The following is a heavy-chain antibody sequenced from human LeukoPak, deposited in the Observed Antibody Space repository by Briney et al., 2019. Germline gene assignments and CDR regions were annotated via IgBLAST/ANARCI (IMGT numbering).Heavy chain of an antibody. CDR1: GGTISNHA. J-gene: IGHJ4*02. V-gene: IGHV1-69*05. CDR2: IIPSVGTP. CDR3: ASRSVAGTKITWWPLDF. Sequence: SVKVSCKASGGTISNHAISWVRQAPGQGLEWMGGIIPSVGTPSYPQKSRGRVTIITDESTSTAYMELSGLSSEDTAVYYCASRSVAGTKITWWPLDFWGQGTLVTVSS. D-gene: IGHD1-7*01.